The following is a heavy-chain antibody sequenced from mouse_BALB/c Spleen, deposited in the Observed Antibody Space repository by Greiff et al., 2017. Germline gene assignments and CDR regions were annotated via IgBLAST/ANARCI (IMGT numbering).Heavy chain of an antibody. J-gene: IGHJ3*01. Sequence: QVQLKESGAELAKPGASVKMSCKASGYTFTSYWMHWVKQRPGQGLEWIGYINPSTGYTEYNQKFKDKATLTADKSSSTAYMQLSSLTSEDSAVYYCARREEDSWFAYWGQGTLVTVSA. CDR1: GYTFTSYW. V-gene: IGHV1-7*01. CDR3: ARREEDSWFAY. CDR2: INPSTGYT.